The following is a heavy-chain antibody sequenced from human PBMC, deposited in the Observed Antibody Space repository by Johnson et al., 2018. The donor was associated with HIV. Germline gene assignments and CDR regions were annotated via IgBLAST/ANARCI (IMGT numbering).Heavy chain of an antibody. D-gene: IGHD5-24*01. CDR1: GFTFSSYW. Sequence: VQLVESGGGLVQPGGSLRLSCAASGFTFSSYWMTWVRQAPGKGLEWVANINQDGTEKYYVDSVKGRFTISRDNAKNSLYLQMNSLRAEDTAVFYCAREMAWEDAFDIWGQGTMVTVSS. CDR3: AREMAWEDAFDI. V-gene: IGHV3-7*01. CDR2: INQDGTEK. J-gene: IGHJ3*02.